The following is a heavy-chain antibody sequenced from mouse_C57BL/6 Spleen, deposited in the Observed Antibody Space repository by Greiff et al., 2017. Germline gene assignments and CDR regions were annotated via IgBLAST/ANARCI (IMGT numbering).Heavy chain of an antibody. Sequence: EVKLMESGGDLVKPGGSLKLSCAASGFTFSSYGMSWVRQTPDQRLEWVAAISSGGSYTCYPDSVKGRFTISRDTAKNTLYLQMSSLTSEDTAMYYCARLTGHYAMDYWGQGTSVTVSS. J-gene: IGHJ4*01. CDR2: ISSGGSYT. V-gene: IGHV5-6*01. CDR3: ARLTGHYAMDY. CDR1: GFTFSSYG. D-gene: IGHD4-1*01.